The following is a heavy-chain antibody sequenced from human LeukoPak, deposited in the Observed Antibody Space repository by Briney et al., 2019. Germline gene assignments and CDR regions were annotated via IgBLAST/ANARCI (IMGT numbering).Heavy chain of an antibody. J-gene: IGHJ4*02. CDR1: GFTFSNYG. Sequence: GGSLILSCAASGFTFSNYGMHGVRQAPGKGLEWVVVIWYDGSNKYYADSVKGRFTISRDNSKNTLYLQMNSLRAEDTAVYYCARENTLLWFGEIDYWGQGTLVTVSS. V-gene: IGHV3-33*01. CDR3: ARENTLLWFGEIDY. CDR2: IWYDGSNK. D-gene: IGHD3-10*01.